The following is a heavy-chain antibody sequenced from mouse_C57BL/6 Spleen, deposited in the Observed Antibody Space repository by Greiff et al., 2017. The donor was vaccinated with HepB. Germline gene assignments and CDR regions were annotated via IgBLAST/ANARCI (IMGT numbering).Heavy chain of an antibody. D-gene: IGHD2-3*01. CDR2: IWSGGST. Sequence: VMLVESGPGLVQPSQSLSITCTVSGFSLTSYGVHWVRQPPGKGLEWLGVIWSGGSTDYNAAFISRLSISKDNSKSQVFFKMNSLQAGDTAIYYCAKGMIYDGYYDAMDDWGQGTSVTVSS. V-gene: IGHV2-4*01. CDR3: AKGMIYDGYYDAMDD. J-gene: IGHJ4*01. CDR1: GFSLTSYG.